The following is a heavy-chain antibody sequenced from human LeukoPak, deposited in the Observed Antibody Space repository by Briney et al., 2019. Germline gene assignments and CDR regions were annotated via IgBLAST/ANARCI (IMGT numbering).Heavy chain of an antibody. D-gene: IGHD5-18*01. CDR3: APRGDIEHSYGYGKWFDP. CDR1: GGSFSGYY. CDR2: INHRGCT. J-gene: IGHJ5*02. Sequence: SETLSLTCAVYGGSFSGYYWSWIRQPPGKGLEWIGEINHRGCTNYNASLKSRVTISVDTSKNQFSLRLSSVTAADTAVYYCAPRGDIEHSYGYGKWFDPWGQGTRVTVSS. V-gene: IGHV4-34*01.